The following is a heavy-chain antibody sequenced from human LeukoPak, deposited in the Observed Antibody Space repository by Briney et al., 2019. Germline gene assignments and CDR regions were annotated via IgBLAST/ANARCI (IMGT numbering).Heavy chain of an antibody. Sequence: QPGGSLRLSCAASGFTFSSYVMRWVRQGPGKVLEWVSSISAHSGTKYYADYVRGRFTISRDNSKNTLYLQMNRLRAEDSAMYYCAKASRYCSGGSCYQNWFDPWGQGTLVTVSS. D-gene: IGHD2-15*01. J-gene: IGHJ5*02. V-gene: IGHV3-23*01. CDR3: AKASRYCSGGSCYQNWFDP. CDR1: GFTFSSYV. CDR2: ISAHSGTK.